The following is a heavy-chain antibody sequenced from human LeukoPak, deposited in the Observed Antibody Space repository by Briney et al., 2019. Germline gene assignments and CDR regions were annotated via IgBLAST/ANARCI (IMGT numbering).Heavy chain of an antibody. Sequence: PGGSLRLSCAASGFTFSSYEMNWVRQAPGTGLEWVSYISSSGTTIYNGDSVKGRFTISRDNAKNSLYLQMNSLRAEDTAVYYCAREGTGIAAAGSLDYWGQGTLVTVSS. CDR3: AREGTGIAAAGSLDY. CDR1: GFTFSSYE. V-gene: IGHV3-48*03. J-gene: IGHJ4*02. CDR2: ISSSGTTI. D-gene: IGHD6-13*01.